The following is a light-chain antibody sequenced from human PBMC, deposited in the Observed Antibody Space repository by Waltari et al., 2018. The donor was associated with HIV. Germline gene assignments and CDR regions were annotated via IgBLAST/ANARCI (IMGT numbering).Light chain of an antibody. Sequence: SYELTPPPSVSVSPGQTARITCSGDTLPNQYAFWYQQKPGQAPVLVMYKDSERPSGIPERFSGSSSGTQVTLTVSGVQAEDEAAYYCQSTDSSGTYVIFGGGTKLTVL. J-gene: IGLJ2*01. CDR1: TLPNQY. CDR2: KDS. V-gene: IGLV3-25*03. CDR3: QSTDSSGTYVI.